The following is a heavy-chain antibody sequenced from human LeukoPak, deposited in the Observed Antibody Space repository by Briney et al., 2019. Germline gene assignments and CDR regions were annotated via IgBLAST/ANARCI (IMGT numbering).Heavy chain of an antibody. J-gene: IGHJ4*02. CDR1: GGSFSGYY. CDR2: INHSGST. V-gene: IGHV4-34*01. Sequence: SETLSLTCAVYGGSFSGYYWSWIRQPPGKGLEWIGEINHSGSTNYNPSLKSRVTISVDMSKNQIALKLSSVTAADTAVYYCAGGFYASGSHFDYWGQGSLVTVSS. D-gene: IGHD3-10*01. CDR3: AGGFYASGSHFDY.